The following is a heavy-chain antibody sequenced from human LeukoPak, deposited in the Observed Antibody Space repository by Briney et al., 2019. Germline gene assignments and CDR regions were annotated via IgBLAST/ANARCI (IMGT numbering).Heavy chain of an antibody. CDR2: ISSSSRYI. CDR1: GFTFSSYS. D-gene: IGHD2-2*01. V-gene: IGHV3-21*04. J-gene: IGHJ5*02. CDR3: AKDFSPGGQLLLNWFDP. Sequence: PGGSLRLSCAASGFTFSSYSMNWVRQAPGKGLEWVSSISSSSRYIHYADSVKGRFTISRDNAKNSLYLQMNSLRAEDTALYYCAKDFSPGGQLLLNWFDPWGQGTLVTVSS.